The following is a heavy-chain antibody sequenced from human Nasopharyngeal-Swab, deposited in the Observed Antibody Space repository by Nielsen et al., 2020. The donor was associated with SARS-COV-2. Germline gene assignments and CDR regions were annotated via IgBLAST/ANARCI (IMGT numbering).Heavy chain of an antibody. CDR2: ISSSGSTI. J-gene: IGHJ6*02. Sequence: WIRQPPGKGLEWVPYISSSGSTIYYADSVKGRFTISRDNAKNSLYLQMNSLRAEDTAVYYCARVGVSLYYYYYGMDVWGQGTTVTVSS. CDR3: ARVGVSLYYYYYGMDV. V-gene: IGHV3-48*03. D-gene: IGHD3-10*01.